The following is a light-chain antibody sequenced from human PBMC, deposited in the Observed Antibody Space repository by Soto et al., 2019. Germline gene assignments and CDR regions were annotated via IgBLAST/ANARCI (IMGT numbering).Light chain of an antibody. CDR1: SSDVGNGYDS. Sequence: QSALTQPASVSGSPGQSITISCTGTSSDVGNGYDSVSWYQQHPGKAPKLMIYEVTNRPSGVSNRFSGSKSGNTASLTISGLQAEDEADYYCCSYTTSSTRVFGSGTKLTVL. V-gene: IGLV2-14*01. CDR2: EVT. CDR3: CSYTTSSTRV. J-gene: IGLJ1*01.